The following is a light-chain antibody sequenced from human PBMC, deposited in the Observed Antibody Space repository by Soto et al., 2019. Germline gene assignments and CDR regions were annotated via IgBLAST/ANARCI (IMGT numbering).Light chain of an antibody. J-gene: IGLJ1*01. CDR1: SSDIGAYNY. Sequence: QSVLTQPASASVSPGQSITISCTGSSSDIGAYNYVSWFQQYPGKAPKLIISEVSNRPSGVSNRFSGSKSGTAASLTISGLQTEDEADYFCFSFTTDWTHVFGTGTKVTVL. V-gene: IGLV2-14*01. CDR2: EVS. CDR3: FSFTTDWTHV.